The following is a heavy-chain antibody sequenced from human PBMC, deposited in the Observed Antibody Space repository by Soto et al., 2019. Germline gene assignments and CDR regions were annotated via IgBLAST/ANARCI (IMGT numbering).Heavy chain of an antibody. CDR2: ISGSGGST. CDR1: GFTFSSYA. V-gene: IGHV3-23*01. CDR3: AKTLGAPRNGPKDY. D-gene: IGHD2-8*01. Sequence: GGSLILSCAASGFTFSSYAMSWVRQAPGKGLEWVSAISGSGGSTYYADSVKGRFTISRDNSKNTLYLQMNSLRAEDTAVYYCAKTLGAPRNGPKDYWGQGTLVTVSS. J-gene: IGHJ4*02.